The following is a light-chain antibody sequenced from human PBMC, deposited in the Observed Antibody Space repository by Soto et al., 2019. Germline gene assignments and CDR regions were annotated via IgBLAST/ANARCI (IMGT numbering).Light chain of an antibody. V-gene: IGKV1-27*01. J-gene: IGKJ5*01. CDR1: QDISVY. Sequence: DIQMTQSPSSLSASVGDRVTITCRAIQDISVYLAWYQQKPGKVPKLLIYSASTLQSAVPSRFSGSGSGTDFTLTISSLQTEDVATYFCQKFNTAPLTFGQGTRLEIK. CDR2: SAS. CDR3: QKFNTAPLT.